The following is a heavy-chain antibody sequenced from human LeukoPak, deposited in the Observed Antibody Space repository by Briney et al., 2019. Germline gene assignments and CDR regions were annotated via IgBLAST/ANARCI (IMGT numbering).Heavy chain of an antibody. Sequence: GGSLRLSCAGSGFTFSSYAMSWVRQAPGKGLEWVANIKQDGSEKYSVDSVKGRFTISRDNAKNSLYLQMNSLRGEDTAVYYCARLYCSTISCLCFDYWGQGTLVTVSS. CDR2: IKQDGSEK. CDR3: ARLYCSTISCLCFDY. CDR1: GFTFSSYA. V-gene: IGHV3-7*01. J-gene: IGHJ4*02. D-gene: IGHD2-2*01.